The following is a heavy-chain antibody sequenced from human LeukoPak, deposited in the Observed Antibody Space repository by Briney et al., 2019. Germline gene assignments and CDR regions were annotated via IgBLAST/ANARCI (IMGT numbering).Heavy chain of an antibody. Sequence: GGSLRLSCAASGFIFSNYAMNWVRQAPGKGLEWVSGLSDDGFKTYYGDSVKGRFTISRDNSQSTMDLLMNSLRAEDTATYYCAIGCKGDCLSSGYEFWGQGILVTVSS. V-gene: IGHV3-23*01. D-gene: IGHD2-21*02. J-gene: IGHJ4*02. CDR3: AIGCKGDCLSSGYEF. CDR2: LSDDGFKT. CDR1: GFIFSNYA.